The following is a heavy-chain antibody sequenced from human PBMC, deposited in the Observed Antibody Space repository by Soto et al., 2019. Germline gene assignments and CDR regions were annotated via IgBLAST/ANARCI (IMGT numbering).Heavy chain of an antibody. CDR3: ARDFIMVVVAPGY. CDR2: IWYDGSNT. J-gene: IGHJ4*02. CDR1: GFTFSSYG. Sequence: QVHLVESGGGVVQPGRSLRLSCAASGFTFSSYGMHWVRQAPGKGLEWVGVIWYDGSNTYYADSVKGRFTIARDNSKDTLYLQINSLRVEDTAVYHCARDFIMVVVAPGYWGQGTLVTVSS. D-gene: IGHD3-22*01. V-gene: IGHV3-33*01.